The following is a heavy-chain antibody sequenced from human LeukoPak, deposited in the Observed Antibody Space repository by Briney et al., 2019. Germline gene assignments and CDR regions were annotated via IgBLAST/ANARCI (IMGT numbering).Heavy chain of an antibody. CDR2: INTNTGNP. Sequence: ASVKVSCKASGYTFTSYAMNWVRQAPGQGLEWMGWINTNTGNPTYAQGFTGRFVFSLDTSVSTAYLQISSLKAEDTAVYYCARDRGPACSSTSCYVELDYYYYGMDVWGQGTTVTVSS. D-gene: IGHD2-2*01. CDR1: GYTFTSYA. J-gene: IGHJ6*02. V-gene: IGHV7-4-1*02. CDR3: ARDRGPACSSTSCYVELDYYYYGMDV.